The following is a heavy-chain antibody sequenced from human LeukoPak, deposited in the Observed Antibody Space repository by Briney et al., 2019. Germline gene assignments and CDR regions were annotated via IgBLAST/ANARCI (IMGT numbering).Heavy chain of an antibody. J-gene: IGHJ4*02. CDR2: IYYSGST. CDR3: ARPLITFGGVID. Sequence: PSETLSLTCTVSGGSISSSSYYWGWIRQPPGKGLEWIGSIYYSGSTYYNPSLKSRVTISVDTSKNQFSLKLSPVTAADTAVYYCARPLITFGGVIDWGQGTLVTVSS. CDR1: GGSISSSSYY. V-gene: IGHV4-39*01. D-gene: IGHD3-16*02.